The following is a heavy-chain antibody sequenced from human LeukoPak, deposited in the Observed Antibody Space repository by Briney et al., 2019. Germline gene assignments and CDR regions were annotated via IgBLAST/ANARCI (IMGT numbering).Heavy chain of an antibody. V-gene: IGHV3-30*03. J-gene: IGHJ4*02. CDR3: ARVGYCSTTSCYWRAFDY. CDR2: ISYDGSNK. CDR1: GFTFSTYG. Sequence: GRSLRLSCAASGFTFSTYGMYWVRQAPGKGLEWVAVISYDGSNKYYADSVKGRFTISRDNPKNSLYLQMNSLRAEDTAVYYCARVGYCSTTSCYWRAFDYWGQGTLVTVSS. D-gene: IGHD2-2*01.